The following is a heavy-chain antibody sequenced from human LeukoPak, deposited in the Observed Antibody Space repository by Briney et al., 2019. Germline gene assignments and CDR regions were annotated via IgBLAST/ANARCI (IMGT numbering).Heavy chain of an antibody. D-gene: IGHD6-19*01. CDR2: ISYDGSNK. V-gene: IGHV3-30*03. CDR1: GFTFNNYG. Sequence: GGSLRPSCAASGFTFNNYGMHWVRQAPGKGLEWVAVISYDGSNKYYADSVKGRFTISRDNSKNTLYLQMNSLRAEDTAVYYCAREQNPGIAVSESPFDYWGQGTLVTVSS. CDR3: AREQNPGIAVSESPFDY. J-gene: IGHJ4*02.